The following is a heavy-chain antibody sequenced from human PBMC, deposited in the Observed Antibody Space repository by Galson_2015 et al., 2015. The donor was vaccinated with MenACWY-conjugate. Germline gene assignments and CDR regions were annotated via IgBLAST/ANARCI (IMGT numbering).Heavy chain of an antibody. D-gene: IGHD2-2*01. Sequence: SLRLSCAASGFTFGSSAMSWVRQAPGKGLEWVSAISGSGGSTYYADSVKGRFTISRDNSKNTLYLQMDSLRAEDTAIYYCAKAYIVVVPDAAYDCWGQGALVTVSS. CDR1: GFTFGSSA. J-gene: IGHJ4*02. CDR3: AKAYIVVVPDAAYDC. CDR2: ISGSGGST. V-gene: IGHV3-23*01.